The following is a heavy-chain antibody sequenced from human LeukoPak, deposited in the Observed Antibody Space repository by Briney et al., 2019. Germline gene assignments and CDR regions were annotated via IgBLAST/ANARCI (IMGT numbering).Heavy chain of an antibody. CDR1: GFTVSSNY. CDR2: XXXXGXT. D-gene: IGHD2-15*01. CDR3: ARGNRIGYCSGGSCYSGAFDI. V-gene: IGHV3-53*01. J-gene: IGHJ3*02. Sequence: GSXRXSXAASGFTVSSNYMSWVRQAPGKGLEXXXXXXXXGXTYYADSVKGRSTISRDNSKNTLYLQMKSLRAEDTAVYYCARGNRIGYCSGGSCYSGAFDIWGQGTMVTVSS.